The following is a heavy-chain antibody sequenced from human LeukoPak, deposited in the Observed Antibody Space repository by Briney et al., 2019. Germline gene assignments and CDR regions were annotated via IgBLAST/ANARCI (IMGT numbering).Heavy chain of an antibody. Sequence: GGSLRLSCAASGFTFNSYSMNWARQAPGKGLEWVASINHNGNVNYYVDSVKGRFTISRDNAKNSLYLQMSNLRAEDTAVYFCARGGGLDVWGQGATVTVSS. CDR1: GFTFNSYS. CDR2: INHNGNVN. J-gene: IGHJ6*02. CDR3: ARGGGLDV. D-gene: IGHD3-16*01. V-gene: IGHV3-7*03.